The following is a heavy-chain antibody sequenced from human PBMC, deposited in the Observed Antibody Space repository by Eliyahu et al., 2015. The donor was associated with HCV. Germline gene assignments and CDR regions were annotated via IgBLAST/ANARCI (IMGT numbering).Heavy chain of an antibody. CDR2: MNPNSGNT. CDR3: ARGATVTAYYYYYYGMDV. CDR1: GYTFXSYD. J-gene: IGHJ6*02. V-gene: IGHV1-8*01. D-gene: IGHD4-17*01. Sequence: QVQLVQSGAEVKKPGASVKVSCKASGYTFXSYDINWVRQATGXGLEWMGWMNPNSGNTGYAQKFQGRVTMTRNTSISTAYMELSSLRSEDTAVYYCARGATVTAYYYYYYGMDVWGQGTTVTVSS.